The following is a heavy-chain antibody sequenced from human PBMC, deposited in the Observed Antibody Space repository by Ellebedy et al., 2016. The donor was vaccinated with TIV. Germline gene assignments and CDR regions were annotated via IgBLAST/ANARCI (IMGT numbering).Heavy chain of an antibody. CDR1: GFTFIDYY. J-gene: IGHJ4*02. CDR3: SRGWSTPDS. D-gene: IGHD2-15*01. Sequence: GESLKISCAASGFTFIDYYMSWVRQAPGKGLEWVSSVPYAGPNLYYADSVKGRFTISRDNAKNTLSLQMNGLRVEDTAVYFCSRGWSTPDSWGQGTLVIVSS. CDR2: VPYAGPNL. V-gene: IGHV3-11*04.